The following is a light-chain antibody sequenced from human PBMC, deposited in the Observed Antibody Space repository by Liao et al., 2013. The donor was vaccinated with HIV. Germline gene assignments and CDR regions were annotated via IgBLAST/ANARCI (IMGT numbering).Light chain of an antibody. Sequence: SYELTQPPSVSVSPGQTASITCSGDKLGEKYVTWYRKRPGQSPALVVYQDKKRPSGTPERFSGSNSGNTATLTISGTQAVDEGDYYCQAWDSSTALYVFGTGTKVTVL. V-gene: IGLV3-1*01. J-gene: IGLJ1*01. CDR1: KLGEKY. CDR3: QAWDSSTALYV. CDR2: QDK.